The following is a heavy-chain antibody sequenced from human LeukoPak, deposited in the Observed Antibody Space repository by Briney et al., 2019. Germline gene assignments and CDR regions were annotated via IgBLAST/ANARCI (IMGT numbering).Heavy chain of an antibody. J-gene: IGHJ4*02. D-gene: IGHD2-15*01. CDR2: IKQDGSDK. CDR3: ARGYGSPDF. V-gene: IGHV3-7*05. Sequence: GGSLRLSCAASGFTFSGYWMSWVRQAPGKGLEWVASIKQDGSDKYYVDSVKGRFTISRDNAKKTLFLRMNTLRAEDTAVYYCARGYGSPDFWGQGTLVTVSS. CDR1: GFTFSGYW.